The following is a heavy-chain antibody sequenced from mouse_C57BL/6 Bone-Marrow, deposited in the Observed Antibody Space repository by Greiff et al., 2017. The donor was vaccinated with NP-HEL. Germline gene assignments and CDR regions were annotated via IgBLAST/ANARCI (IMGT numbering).Heavy chain of an antibody. D-gene: IGHD2-3*01. CDR2: ISGGGGNT. Sequence: EVHLVESGGGLVKPGGSLKLSCAASGFTFSSYTMSWVRQTPEKRLEWVATISGGGGNTYYPDSVKGRFTISRDNAKNTLYLQMSSLRSEDTALYYCARQVDVYYDYFDYWGQGTTLTVSS. CDR3: ARQVDVYYDYFDY. J-gene: IGHJ2*01. CDR1: GFTFSSYT. V-gene: IGHV5-9*01.